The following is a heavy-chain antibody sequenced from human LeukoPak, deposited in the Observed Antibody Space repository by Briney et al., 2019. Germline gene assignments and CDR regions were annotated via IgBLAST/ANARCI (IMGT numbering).Heavy chain of an antibody. V-gene: IGHV3-9*01. D-gene: IGHD3-16*01. CDR2: RSWNSGSI. J-gene: IGHJ6*04. Sequence: GGSLSLSCAASGVTFDGYAIHWVWQGPRKGLGRVSGRSWNSGSIGYADSLKGRFTIARDNANNSLFLQMKSFSAEDKAVYYVGKGMGDPQERHYVMDAGAKGPRVPV. CDR1: GVTFDGYA. CDR3: GKGMGDPQERHYVMDA.